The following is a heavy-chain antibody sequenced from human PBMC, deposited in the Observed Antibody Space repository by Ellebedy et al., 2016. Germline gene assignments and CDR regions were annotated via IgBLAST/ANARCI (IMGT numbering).Heavy chain of an antibody. CDR3: ARHVSDSGRVSANWFDP. J-gene: IGHJ5*02. Sequence: SETLSLTCTVSGGSISSGGYYWSWIRQHPGKGLEWIGYIYYSGSTNYNPSLKSRVTISVDTSKNQFSLKLSSVTAADTAVYYCARHVSDSGRVSANWFDPWGQGTLVTVSS. D-gene: IGHD3-22*01. CDR2: IYYSGST. V-gene: IGHV4-61*08. CDR1: GGSISSGGYY.